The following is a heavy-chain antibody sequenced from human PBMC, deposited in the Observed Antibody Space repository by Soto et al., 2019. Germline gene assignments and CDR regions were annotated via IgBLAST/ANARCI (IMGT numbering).Heavy chain of an antibody. V-gene: IGHV3-23*01. Sequence: GGSLRLSCAASGFTFSSYAMSWVRQAPGKGLEWVSAISGSGGSTYYADSVKGRFTISRDNSKNTLYLQMNSLRAEDTAVYYCAKTSPDSSQRLNWFDPWGQGTLVTVSS. D-gene: IGHD5-12*01. CDR2: ISGSGGST. CDR3: AKTSPDSSQRLNWFDP. CDR1: GFTFSSYA. J-gene: IGHJ5*02.